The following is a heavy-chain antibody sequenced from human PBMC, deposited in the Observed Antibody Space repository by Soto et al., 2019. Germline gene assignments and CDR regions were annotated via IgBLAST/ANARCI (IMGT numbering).Heavy chain of an antibody. V-gene: IGHV4-34*01. CDR1: TGSLSDYY. Sequence: QVQLEQWGAGLLKPSETLSLTCAAYTGSLSDYYWNWIRQPPGKGLEWIGEINHSGSTNFNPSLKSRVAISVDTSKNQVSLKVSSVHAADTAVYYCERAAPGMNVRGQGTTVTVSS. CDR2: INHSGST. CDR3: ERAAPGMNV. J-gene: IGHJ6*02.